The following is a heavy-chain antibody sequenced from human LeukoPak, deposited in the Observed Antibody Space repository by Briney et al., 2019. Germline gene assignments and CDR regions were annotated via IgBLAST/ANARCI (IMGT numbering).Heavy chain of an antibody. Sequence: PSETLSLTCAVYGGSFSGYYWSWIRQPPGKGLEWIGEINHSGSTNYNPSLKSRVTISVDTSKNQFSLKLSSVTAADTAVYYCARSPIIRDYYFDYWGQGTLVTVSS. V-gene: IGHV4-34*01. CDR1: GGSFSGYY. J-gene: IGHJ4*02. CDR3: ARSPIIRDYYFDY. D-gene: IGHD5-24*01. CDR2: INHSGST.